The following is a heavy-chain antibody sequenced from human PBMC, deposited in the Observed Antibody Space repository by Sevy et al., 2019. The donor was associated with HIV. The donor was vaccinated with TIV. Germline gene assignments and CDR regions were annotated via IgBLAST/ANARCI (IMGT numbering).Heavy chain of an antibody. D-gene: IGHD3-10*01. CDR1: GFTFSDYT. CDR2: ISYDGSRT. J-gene: IGHJ5*01. CDR3: TRVRGLLGWFDS. Sequence: GGSLRLSCAASGFTFSDYTIHWVRQAPGKGLEWVAVISYDGSRTSYADSVKGRFTISRDNSKNTLFLQMNSLRAADMAVYYCTRVRGLLGWFDSWGQGTLVTVSS. V-gene: IGHV3-30*04.